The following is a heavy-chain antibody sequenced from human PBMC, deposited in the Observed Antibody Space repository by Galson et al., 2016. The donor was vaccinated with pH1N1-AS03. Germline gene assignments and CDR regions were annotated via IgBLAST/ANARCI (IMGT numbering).Heavy chain of an antibody. CDR3: ARRIAGRLVAEESVAFAY. D-gene: IGHD2-15*01. CDR1: GYSISSGYY. Sequence: SETLSLTCAVSGYSISSGYYWGWIRQPPGQGLEWIGYIHFSGTTNCNPSLESRVTISLDVSKNQFSLRLSFVTAADTAVYYCARRIAGRLVAEESVAFAYWGQGTLVTVSS. V-gene: IGHV4-61*01. CDR2: IHFSGTT. J-gene: IGHJ4*02.